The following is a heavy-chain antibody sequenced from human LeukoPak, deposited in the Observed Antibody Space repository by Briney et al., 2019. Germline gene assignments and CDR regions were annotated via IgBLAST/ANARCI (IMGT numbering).Heavy chain of an antibody. D-gene: IGHD6-6*01. V-gene: IGHV3-53*01. CDR3: AREGSSSSRLDAFDI. J-gene: IGHJ3*02. Sequence: PGGSLRLSCAASGFTVSSNYMSWVRQAPGKGLEWVSVIYSGGSTYYADSVKGRFTISRDNSKNTLYLQMNSLRAEDTAVYYCAREGSSSSRLDAFDIWGQGTMVTVSS. CDR1: GFTVSSNY. CDR2: IYSGGST.